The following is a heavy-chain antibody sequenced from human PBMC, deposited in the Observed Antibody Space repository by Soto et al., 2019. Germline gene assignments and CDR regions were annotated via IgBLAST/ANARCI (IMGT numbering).Heavy chain of an antibody. D-gene: IGHD3-10*01. J-gene: IGHJ4*02. CDR2: INPSGGST. CDR3: ARIVWFGELDPSDY. V-gene: IGHV1-46*01. Sequence: RASVKVSCKASGYTFTSYYMHWVRQAPGQGLEWMGIINPSGGSTSYAQKFQGRVTMTRDTSTSTVYMELSSVTAADTAVYYCARIVWFGELDPSDYWGQGTLVTVSS. CDR1: GYTFTSYY.